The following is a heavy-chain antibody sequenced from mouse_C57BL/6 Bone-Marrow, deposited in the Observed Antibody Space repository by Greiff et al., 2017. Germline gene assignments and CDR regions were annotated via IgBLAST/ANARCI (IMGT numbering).Heavy chain of an antibody. CDR2: INPSTGGT. CDR1: GYSFTGYY. J-gene: IGHJ3*01. CDR3: ASSERFAY. V-gene: IGHV1-42*01. Sequence: EVQLQQSGPELVKPGASVKISCKASGYSFTGYYMNWVKQSPEKSLEWIGEINPSTGGTTYNQKFKAKATLTVDKSSSTAYMQRKSLTSEDAAVYYCASSERFAYWGQGTLVNVSA. D-gene: IGHD3-2*02.